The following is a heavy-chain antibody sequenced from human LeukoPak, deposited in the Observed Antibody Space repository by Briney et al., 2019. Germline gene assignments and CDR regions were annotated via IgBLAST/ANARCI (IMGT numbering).Heavy chain of an antibody. CDR2: ISGSGGST. V-gene: IGHV3-23*01. CDR3: AKEPRIVVVPAAIDY. Sequence: PGGSLRLSCAASGFTCSSYAMSWVRQAPGKGLEWVSAISGSGGSTYYADSVKGRFTISRDNSKNTLYLQMNSLRAEDTAVYYCAKEPRIVVVPAAIDYWGQGTLVTVSS. J-gene: IGHJ4*02. D-gene: IGHD2-2*01. CDR1: GFTCSSYA.